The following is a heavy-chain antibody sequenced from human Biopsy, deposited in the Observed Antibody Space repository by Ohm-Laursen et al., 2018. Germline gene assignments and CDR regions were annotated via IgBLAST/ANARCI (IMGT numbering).Heavy chain of an antibody. CDR1: GGSISNFY. D-gene: IGHD1-26*01. CDR2: MHNSGNT. J-gene: IGHJ2*01. CDR3: ARHAPSYSGSYWRYFDL. V-gene: IGHV4-59*08. Sequence: GTLSLTCNVSGGSISNFYWSWIRQPPGKGLEWIGYMHNSGNTNYNPSLKSRVTISVDTSMTHLSLRLTSVTAADTAVYYCARHAPSYSGSYWRYFDLWGRGTLVTVSS.